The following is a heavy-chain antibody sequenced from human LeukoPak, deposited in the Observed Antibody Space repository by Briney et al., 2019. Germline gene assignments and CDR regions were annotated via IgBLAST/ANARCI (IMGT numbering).Heavy chain of an antibody. J-gene: IGHJ4*02. Sequence: SETLSLTCTVSGCSISSYYWSWIRQPPGKGLEWIVYIYYSGSTNYNPSLKRRVTISVDTSNNHFSLKLSSVTAADTAVYYCASLTTGTTSSYYFDYRRQATLATV. CDR3: ASLTTGTTSSYYFDY. CDR2: IYYSGST. V-gene: IGHV4-59*01. D-gene: IGHD1-1*01. CDR1: GCSISSYY.